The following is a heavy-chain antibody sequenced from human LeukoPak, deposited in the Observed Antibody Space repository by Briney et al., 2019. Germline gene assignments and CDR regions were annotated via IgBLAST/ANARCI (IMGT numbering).Heavy chain of an antibody. CDR2: INHSGST. J-gene: IGHJ4*02. Sequence: NPGGSLRLSCAASGFTFSDYYMSWIRQAPGKGLEWIGEINHSGSTNYNPSLKSRVTISVDTSKNQFSLKPSSVTAADTAVYYCARDTTMVRGVKFDYWGQGTLVTVSS. CDR3: ARDTTMVRGVKFDY. V-gene: IGHV4-34*01. D-gene: IGHD3-10*01. CDR1: GFTFSDYY.